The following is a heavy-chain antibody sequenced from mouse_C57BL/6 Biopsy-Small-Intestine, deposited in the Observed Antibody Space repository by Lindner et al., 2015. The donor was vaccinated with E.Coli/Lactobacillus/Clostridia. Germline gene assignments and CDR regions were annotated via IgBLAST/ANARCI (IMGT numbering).Heavy chain of an antibody. Sequence: VQLQESGPELVKPGASVKISCKASGYSFTDYNMNWVKQSNGKRLEWIGVINPNYGTINYNEKFKGKATLTADKSSSTAYMQFSSLTSEDSAIYFCARSEGYGNYWYFDVWGTGTTVTVSS. CDR3: ARSEGYGNYWYFDV. D-gene: IGHD2-1*01. J-gene: IGHJ1*03. V-gene: IGHV1-39*01. CDR2: INPNYGTI. CDR1: GYSFTDYN.